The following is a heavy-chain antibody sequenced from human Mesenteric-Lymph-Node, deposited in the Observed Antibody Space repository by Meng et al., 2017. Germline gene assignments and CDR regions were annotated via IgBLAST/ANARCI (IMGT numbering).Heavy chain of an antibody. CDR3: ARGHDYGDSDL. V-gene: IGHV1-2*06. CDR2: INPNDGYT. Sequence: QGQVVETGSELKKPGASVKVSCKASGYTFTAFYIHWVRQAPGQGLEWMGRINPNDGYTNYAQRFQGRVTMSRDTSITTAYMDITSLRSDDTAVYFCARGHDYGDSDLWGQGTLVTVSS. CDR1: GYTFTAFY. J-gene: IGHJ5*02. D-gene: IGHD4-17*01.